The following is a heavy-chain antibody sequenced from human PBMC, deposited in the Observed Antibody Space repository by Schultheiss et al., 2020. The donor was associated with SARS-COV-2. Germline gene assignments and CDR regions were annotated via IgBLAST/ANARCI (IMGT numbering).Heavy chain of an antibody. V-gene: IGHV4-34*01. CDR2: INHSGST. CDR1: GGSFSGYY. CDR3: ARPYYDYVWGSYRRGVWFDP. Sequence: SETLSLTCAVYGGSFSGYYWSWIRQPPGKGLEWIGEINHSGSTNYNPSLKSRVTISVDTSKNQFSLKLSSVTAADTAVYYCARPYYDYVWGSYRRGVWFDPWGQGTLVTVSS. J-gene: IGHJ5*02. D-gene: IGHD3-16*02.